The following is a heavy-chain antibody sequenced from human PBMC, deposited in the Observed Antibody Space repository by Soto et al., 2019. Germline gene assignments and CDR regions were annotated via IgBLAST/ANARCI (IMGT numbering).Heavy chain of an antibody. CDR2: INHSGST. CDR1: GGSFSGYY. V-gene: IGHV4-34*01. D-gene: IGHD6-19*01. J-gene: IGHJ5*02. CDR3: ARCRAPGIAVAGRRGWFDP. Sequence: LSLTCAVYGGSFSGYYWSWIRQPPGKGLEWIGEINHSGSTNYNPSLKSRVTISVDTSKNQFSLKLSSVTAADTAVYYCARCRAPGIAVAGRRGWFDPWGQGTLVTVS.